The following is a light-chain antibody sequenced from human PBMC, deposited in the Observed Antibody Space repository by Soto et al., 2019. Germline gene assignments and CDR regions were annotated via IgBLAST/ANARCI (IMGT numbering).Light chain of an antibody. CDR1: QGISSY. V-gene: IGKV1-8*01. CDR2: AAS. Sequence: AIRMTQSPSSFSASTGDRVTITCRASQGISSYLAWYQQKPGKAPKLLIYAASTLQSGVPSRFSGSGFGTDFTLTISCLQSEDFAIYYCQQYYSYPLSVGQGTKVEIK. J-gene: IGKJ1*01. CDR3: QQYYSYPLS.